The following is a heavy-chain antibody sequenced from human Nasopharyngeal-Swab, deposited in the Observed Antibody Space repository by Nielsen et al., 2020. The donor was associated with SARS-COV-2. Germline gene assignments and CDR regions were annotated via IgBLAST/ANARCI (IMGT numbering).Heavy chain of an antibody. CDR2: ISYDGSNK. D-gene: IGHD6-6*01. J-gene: IGHJ4*02. V-gene: IGHV3-30-3*01. Sequence: GESLKISCAASGFTFSSYAMHWVRQAPGKGLEWVAVISYDGSNKYYADSVKGRFTISRDNSKNTLYLQMNSLRAEDTAVYYCVRGSSSYYFDYWGQGTLVTVSS. CDR1: GFTFSSYA. CDR3: VRGSSSYYFDY.